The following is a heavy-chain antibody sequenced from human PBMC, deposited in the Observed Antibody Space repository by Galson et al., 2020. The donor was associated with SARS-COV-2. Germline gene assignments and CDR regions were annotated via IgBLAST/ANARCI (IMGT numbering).Heavy chain of an antibody. CDR1: GFTFSGYA. D-gene: IGHD3-10*01. CDR2: ISIVVSNI. J-gene: IGHJ4*02. CDR3: TRDRGGDGYNFDY. V-gene: IGHV3-30-3*01. Sequence: GGSLRLSCAASGFTFSGYAIHWVRQAPGKWLEWVAFISIVVSNIYYADSVKGRFTISRDNSKNTLYLHMNSLRPADTAVYYCTRDRGGDGYNFDYWGQGTLVTVSS.